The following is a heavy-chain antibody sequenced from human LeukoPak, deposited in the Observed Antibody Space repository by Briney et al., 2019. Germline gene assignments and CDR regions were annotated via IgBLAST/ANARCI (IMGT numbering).Heavy chain of an antibody. CDR2: ISSSRSTI. CDR3: ASGYGETRGYFDY. V-gene: IGHV3-48*03. D-gene: IGHD4-17*01. J-gene: IGHJ4*02. CDR1: GFTFSSYE. Sequence: GGSLRLSCAASGFTFSSYEMNWVRQAPGKGLGWISYISSSRSTIYYADSVKGRFTISRDNAKNSLYLQMNSLRAEDTAVYYCASGYGETRGYFDYWGQGTLVTVSS.